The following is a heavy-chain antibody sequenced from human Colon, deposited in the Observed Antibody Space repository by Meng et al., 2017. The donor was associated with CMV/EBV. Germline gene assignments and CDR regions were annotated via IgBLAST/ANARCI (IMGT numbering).Heavy chain of an antibody. D-gene: IGHD1-1*01. Sequence: SGFPFHNFAMNWFRQAPGKGLEWVSTITDAGGVTYYADSVQGRFTISRDNSNNILYLQMNGLRVDDTAVYYCARAFWYNWNDVCDYWGQGTLVTVSS. CDR1: GFPFHNFA. CDR3: ARAFWYNWNDVCDY. CDR2: ITDAGGVT. V-gene: IGHV3-23*01. J-gene: IGHJ4*02.